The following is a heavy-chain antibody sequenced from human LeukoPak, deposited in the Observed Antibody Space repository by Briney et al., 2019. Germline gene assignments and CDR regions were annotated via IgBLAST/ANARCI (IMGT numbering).Heavy chain of an antibody. V-gene: IGHV3-21*01. CDR3: AKFKGHYGDSEYYFDY. J-gene: IGHJ4*02. Sequence: PGGSLRLSCAASGFTFSRYSVNWVRQAPGKGLEWVSCITGSSDYIFYADSVRGRFTVSRDNAKNSLYLQMNSLRAEDTAVYYCAKFKGHYGDSEYYFDYWGQGTLVTVSS. D-gene: IGHD3-10*01. CDR1: GFTFSRYS. CDR2: ITGSSDYI.